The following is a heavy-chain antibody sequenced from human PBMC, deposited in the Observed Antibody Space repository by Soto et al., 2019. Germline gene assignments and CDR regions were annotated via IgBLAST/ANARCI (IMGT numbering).Heavy chain of an antibody. J-gene: IGHJ4*02. CDR1: GFTFDDYA. CDR3: AKEIGSDDYGDYYDY. Sequence: DVQLVESGGGLVQPGRSLRLSCAASGFTFDDYAMHWVRQAPGKGLEWVSGISWNSGSIGYADSVKGRFTISRDNAKNSLYLQMNSLRAEDTALYYCAKEIGSDDYGDYYDYWGQGTLVTVSS. D-gene: IGHD4-17*01. CDR2: ISWNSGSI. V-gene: IGHV3-9*01.